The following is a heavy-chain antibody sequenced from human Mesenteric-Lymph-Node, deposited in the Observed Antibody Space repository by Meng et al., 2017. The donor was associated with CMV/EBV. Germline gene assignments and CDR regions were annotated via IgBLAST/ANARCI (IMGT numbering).Heavy chain of an antibody. Sequence: GGSLRLSCAASGLTFSRYAMHWVRQAPGKGLEWVAIISYDGSNKYYAGSVKGRFTISRDNSKNTLYLQMNSLRAEDTAVYYCAKTPGGPASPHFDYWGQGTLVTVSS. CDR1: GLTFSRYA. D-gene: IGHD3-16*01. V-gene: IGHV3-30-3*02. CDR3: AKTPGGPASPHFDY. CDR2: ISYDGSNK. J-gene: IGHJ4*02.